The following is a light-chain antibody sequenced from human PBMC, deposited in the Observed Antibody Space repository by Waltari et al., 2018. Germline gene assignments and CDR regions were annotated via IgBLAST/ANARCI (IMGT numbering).Light chain of an antibody. J-gene: IGKJ1*01. V-gene: IGKV1-39*01. CDR1: QSISSY. CDR2: AAS. CDR3: QQSYSTPPT. Sequence: DIQMTQSPSSLSASVGDRVTITCRASQSISSYLNWYQQKPGKAPKLLIYAASSLQSGVPSRFSCSGSRTDFTLTISSLQPEDFATYYCQQSYSTPPTFGQGTKVEIK.